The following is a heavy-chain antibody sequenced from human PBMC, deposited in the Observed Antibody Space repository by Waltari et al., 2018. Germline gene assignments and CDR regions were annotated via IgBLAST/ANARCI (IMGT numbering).Heavy chain of an antibody. CDR2: IKKDGGEK. D-gene: IGHD2-21*01. CDR1: GFTFRDYW. V-gene: IGHV3-7*01. Sequence: EVQLVESGGGLVQPGGSLRLSCAAFGFTFRDYWMTWGRQAPGKGLEWVANIKKDGGEKYYVDSVKGRFTVSRDNAKNSLYLQMSSLRAEDTAVYYCARDRGYCGGDCYKNLDSWGQGTLVAVSS. CDR3: ARDRGYCGGDCYKNLDS. J-gene: IGHJ4*02.